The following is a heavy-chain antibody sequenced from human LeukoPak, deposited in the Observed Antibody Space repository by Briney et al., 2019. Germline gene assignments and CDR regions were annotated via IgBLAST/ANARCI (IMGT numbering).Heavy chain of an antibody. V-gene: IGHV1-18*01. J-gene: IGHJ4*02. D-gene: IGHD3-22*01. CDR1: GYTFTSYD. Sequence: EASVKVSCKASGYTFTSYDISWVRQAPGQGLEWMGWISAYNGNTNYAQKLQGRVTMTTDTSTSTAYMELRSLRSDDTAVYYCAIYDSSGYFDYWGQGTLVTVSS. CDR2: ISAYNGNT. CDR3: AIYDSSGYFDY.